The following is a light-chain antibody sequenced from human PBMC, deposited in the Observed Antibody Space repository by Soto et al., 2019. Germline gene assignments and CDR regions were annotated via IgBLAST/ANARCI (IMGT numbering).Light chain of an antibody. CDR1: SSDVGSYNL. J-gene: IGLJ3*02. CDR3: CSYAGSSTHVV. Sequence: QSALTQPASVSGSPGQSITISCTGTSSDVGSYNLVSWYQHHPGKAPKVMIFEVNKRPSGVSNRFSGSKSGNTASLTISGLQAEDEADYYCCSYAGSSTHVVFGGGTKLTVL. CDR2: EVN. V-gene: IGLV2-23*02.